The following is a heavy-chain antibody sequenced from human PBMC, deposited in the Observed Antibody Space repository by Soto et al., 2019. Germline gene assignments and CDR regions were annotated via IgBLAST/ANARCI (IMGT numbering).Heavy chain of an antibody. Sequence: SETQSLTCAVSGGSISSSNWWSWVRQPPGKGLEWIGEIYHSGSTNYNPSLKSRVTISVDKSKNQFSLELSSVTAADTAVYYCARAVPYCSGGSCYSSFDYWGQGTLVTVSS. CDR2: IYHSGST. CDR1: GGSISSSNW. CDR3: ARAVPYCSGGSCYSSFDY. J-gene: IGHJ4*02. D-gene: IGHD2-15*01. V-gene: IGHV4-4*02.